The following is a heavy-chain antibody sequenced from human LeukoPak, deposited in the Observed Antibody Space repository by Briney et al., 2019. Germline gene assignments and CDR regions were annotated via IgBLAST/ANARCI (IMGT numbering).Heavy chain of an antibody. J-gene: IGHJ4*02. Sequence: ASVKVSCKASGYTFTGYYMRWVRQAPGQGLEWMGWINPNSGGTNYAQKFQGRVTMTRDTSISTAYMELSRLRSDDTAVYYCARVVPNWGSGDYWGQGTLVTVSS. CDR3: ARVVPNWGSGDY. V-gene: IGHV1-2*02. CDR2: INPNSGGT. CDR1: GYTFTGYY. D-gene: IGHD7-27*01.